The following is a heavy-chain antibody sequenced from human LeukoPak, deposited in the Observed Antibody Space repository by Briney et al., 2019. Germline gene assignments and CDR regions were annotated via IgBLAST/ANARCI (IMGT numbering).Heavy chain of an antibody. J-gene: IGHJ5*02. D-gene: IGHD1-1*01. Sequence: SQTLSLTCTVSGGSISSGSYYWSWIRQPAWKGLEWIGRIYTSGSTNYNPSLKSRVTISVDTSKNQFSLKLSSVTAADTAVYYCARDLGIIWFDPWGQGTLVTGSS. CDR1: GGSISSGSYY. CDR3: ARDLGIIWFDP. V-gene: IGHV4-61*02. CDR2: IYTSGST.